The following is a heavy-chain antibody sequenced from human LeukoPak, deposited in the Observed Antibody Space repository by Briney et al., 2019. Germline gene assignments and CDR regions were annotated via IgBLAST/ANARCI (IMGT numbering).Heavy chain of an antibody. D-gene: IGHD1-26*01. CDR1: GYIFSNFFSSYG. V-gene: IGHV1-18*01. CDR3: AREGELPTRPFDY. Sequence: ASVKVSCKASGYIFSNFFSSYGITWVRQAPGQGLEWMGWISPYNGKTKFAQKFQGIVTMTTETSTSTAYMELRRLRSDGTAVYYCAREGELPTRPFDYWGQGTLVTVSS. J-gene: IGHJ4*02. CDR2: ISPYNGKT.